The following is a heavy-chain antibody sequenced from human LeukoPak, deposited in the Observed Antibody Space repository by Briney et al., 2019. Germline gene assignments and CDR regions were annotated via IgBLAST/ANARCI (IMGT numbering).Heavy chain of an antibody. CDR1: GGSISSYY. CDR3: ARQLFEYCGGDCYSRAFDI. Sequence: SETLSLTCTVSGGSISSYYWSWIRQPPRKGLEWIGYIYYSGSTNYNPSLKSRVTISVDTSKNQFSLKLSSVTAADTAVYYCARQLFEYCGGDCYSRAFDIWGQGTMVTVSS. D-gene: IGHD2-21*02. V-gene: IGHV4-59*08. CDR2: IYYSGST. J-gene: IGHJ3*02.